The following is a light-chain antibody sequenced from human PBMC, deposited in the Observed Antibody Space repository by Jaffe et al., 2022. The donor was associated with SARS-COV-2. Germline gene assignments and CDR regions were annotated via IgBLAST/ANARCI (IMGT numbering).Light chain of an antibody. Sequence: QSALTQPRSVSGSPGQSVTISCTGTSSDVGGYNFVSWYQHHPDKAPKVMIYDVSKRPSGVPDRFSGSKSGNTASLTISGLQAEDEADYYCCSYAGGYTSYVFGTGTKVTVL. CDR3: CSYAGGYTSYV. CDR2: DVS. CDR1: SSDVGGYNF. V-gene: IGLV2-11*01. J-gene: IGLJ1*01.